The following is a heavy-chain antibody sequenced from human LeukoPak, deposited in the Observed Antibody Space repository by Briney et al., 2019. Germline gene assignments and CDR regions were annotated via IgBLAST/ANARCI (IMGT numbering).Heavy chain of an antibody. Sequence: SETLSLTCSVSGGSVSSGSYYWSWIRQPPGKGLEWTGYIYYSGSTNYNPSLKSRVTISVDTSKNQFSLKLSSVTAADTAVYYCARWGCSGGSCYSAGYYYYGMDVWGQGTTVTVSS. J-gene: IGHJ6*02. CDR2: IYYSGST. CDR1: GGSVSSGSYY. D-gene: IGHD2-15*01. CDR3: ARWGCSGGSCYSAGYYYYGMDV. V-gene: IGHV4-61*01.